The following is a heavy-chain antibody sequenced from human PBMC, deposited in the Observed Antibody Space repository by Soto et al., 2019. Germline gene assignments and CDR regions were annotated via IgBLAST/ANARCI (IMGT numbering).Heavy chain of an antibody. CDR3: AKDLKQQLVRFGWFDP. D-gene: IGHD6-13*01. CDR1: GFTFSSYA. CDR2: ISGGGGST. Sequence: PGGSLRLSCAASGFTFSSYAMSWVRQAPGKGLEWVSAISGGGGSTYYADSVKGRFTISRDNSKNTLYLQMNSLRAEDTAVYYCAKDLKQQLVRFGWFDPWGQGTLVTVSS. V-gene: IGHV3-23*01. J-gene: IGHJ5*02.